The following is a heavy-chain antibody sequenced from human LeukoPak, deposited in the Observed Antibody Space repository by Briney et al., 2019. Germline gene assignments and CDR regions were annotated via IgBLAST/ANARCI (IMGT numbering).Heavy chain of an antibody. V-gene: IGHV3-30*02. CDR3: AKHEDV. J-gene: IGHJ6*04. Sequence: GGSLRLSCVGSGFSFGSYGMHWVRQAPGKGLEWVAHIRHDGRNEDYADSVRGRFTISRDNSKDALYLEMNSLRAEDTAMYYCAKHEDVWGKGTTVTVSS. CDR1: GFSFGSYG. CDR2: IRHDGRNE.